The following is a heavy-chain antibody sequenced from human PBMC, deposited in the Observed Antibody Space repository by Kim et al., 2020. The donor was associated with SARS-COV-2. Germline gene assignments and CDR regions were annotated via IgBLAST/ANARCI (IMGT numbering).Heavy chain of an antibody. J-gene: IGHJ3*02. V-gene: IGHV3-20*03. Sequence: YAESVKGRCTIARDKAKNSLYLQMNSLRDEETALYYWAKDRGSRTSDAFDIWGQGTRVTVSS. D-gene: IGHD3-10*01. CDR3: AKDRGSRTSDAFDI.